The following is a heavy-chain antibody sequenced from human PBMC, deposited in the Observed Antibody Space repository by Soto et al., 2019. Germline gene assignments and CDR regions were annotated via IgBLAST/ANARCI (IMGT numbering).Heavy chain of an antibody. J-gene: IGHJ6*02. D-gene: IGHD1-1*01. V-gene: IGHV1-8*01. Sequence: QGQLGQLGAGVKKLGPSVKVSCRASGYPFTSYVTTWFGQATGQGLEWMGWMNPNRGNTGYAQKFQGRVTMTRNTSISTAYMELSSLRSEDTAVYYCARERTGTTSMDVWGQGTTVTVSS. CDR3: ARERTGTTSMDV. CDR1: GYPFTSYV. CDR2: MNPNRGNT.